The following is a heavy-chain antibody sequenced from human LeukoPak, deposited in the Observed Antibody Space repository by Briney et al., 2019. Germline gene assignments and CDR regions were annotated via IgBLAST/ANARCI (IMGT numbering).Heavy chain of an antibody. J-gene: IGHJ4*02. CDR3: ARNPAYGYSSGWYFNY. Sequence: PGGSLRLSCAASGFTFSSYWMSWVRQAPGKGLEWVANIKQDGSEKYYVDSVKGRFTISRDNAKNSLYLQMNSLRAEDTAVYYCARNPAYGYSSGWYFNYWGQGTLVTVSS. V-gene: IGHV3-7*01. CDR1: GFTFSSYW. D-gene: IGHD6-19*01. CDR2: IKQDGSEK.